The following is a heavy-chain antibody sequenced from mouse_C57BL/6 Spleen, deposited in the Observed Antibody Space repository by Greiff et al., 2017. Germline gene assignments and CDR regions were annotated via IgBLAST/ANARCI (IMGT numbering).Heavy chain of an antibody. CDR2: ISSGGSYT. D-gene: IGHD2-3*01. CDR1: GFTFSSYG. CDR3: ARRVYDYGAMDY. V-gene: IGHV5-6*02. Sequence: EVMLVESGGDLVKPGGSLKLSCAASGFTFSSYGMSWVRQTPDKRLEWVATISSGGSYTYYPDSVKGRFTMSRDNAKNTLYLQMSSLKSEDTAMYYCARRVYDYGAMDYWGQGTSVTVSS. J-gene: IGHJ4*01.